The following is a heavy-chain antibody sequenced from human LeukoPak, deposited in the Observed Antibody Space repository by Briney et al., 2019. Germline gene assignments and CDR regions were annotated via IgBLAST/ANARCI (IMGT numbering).Heavy chain of an antibody. CDR1: GFTFSSYA. D-gene: IGHD6-13*01. J-gene: IGHJ4*02. Sequence: GGSLRLSCAASGFTFSSYAMSWVRQAPGKGLEWVSAISGSGGSTYYADSVKGRFTISRDNSKNTLYLQMNSLRAEDTAVYYCAKRGLSGYSSSWYGGFDYWGQGTLVTVSS. V-gene: IGHV3-23*01. CDR3: AKRGLSGYSSSWYGGFDY. CDR2: ISGSGGST.